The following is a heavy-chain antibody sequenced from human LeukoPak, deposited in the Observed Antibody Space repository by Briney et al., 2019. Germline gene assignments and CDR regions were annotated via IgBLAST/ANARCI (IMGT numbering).Heavy chain of an antibody. CDR3: AREPVTKGWFDR. J-gene: IGHJ5*02. Sequence: ASVKVSCKASGGSFNTYGLSWVRQAPGQGLEWMGGIIPIFSTANYAQKFQGRVTVTADKSTNTAYMELSSLRSDDTAVYYCAREPVTKGWFDRWGQGTLVTVSS. V-gene: IGHV1-69*06. CDR2: IIPIFSTA. D-gene: IGHD2-8*01. CDR1: GGSFNTYG.